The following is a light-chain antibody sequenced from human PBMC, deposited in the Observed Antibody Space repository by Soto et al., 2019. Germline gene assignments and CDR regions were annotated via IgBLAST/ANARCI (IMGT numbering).Light chain of an antibody. J-gene: IGLJ1*01. V-gene: IGLV2-14*01. CDR1: SSDVGDNNY. Sequence: QSALTQPASVSGSPGQSITISCTGTSSDVGDNNYVSWYQQHPGKAPKLMIYDVTHRPSGISNRFSGSKSGNTASLTISGLQAADDADYSSSSYTSSSTLSVFGTGPK. CDR2: DVT. CDR3: SSYTSSSTLSV.